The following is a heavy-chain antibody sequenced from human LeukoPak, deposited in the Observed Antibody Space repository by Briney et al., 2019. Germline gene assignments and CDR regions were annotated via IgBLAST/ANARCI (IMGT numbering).Heavy chain of an antibody. J-gene: IGHJ5*02. V-gene: IGHV3-48*01. CDR1: GFTFSTYS. Sequence: GGSLRLSCAASGFTFSTYSMNWVRQAPGKGLEWVSYISSSSSTIYYADSVKGRFTISRDNAKNSLYLQMNSLRAEDTAVYYCARDLGYCSSTSCYEVGWFDPWGQGTLVTVSS. CDR3: ARDLGYCSSTSCYEVGWFDP. CDR2: ISSSSSTI. D-gene: IGHD2-2*01.